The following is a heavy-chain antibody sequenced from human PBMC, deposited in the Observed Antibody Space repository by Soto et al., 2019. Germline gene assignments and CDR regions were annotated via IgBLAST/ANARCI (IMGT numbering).Heavy chain of an antibody. D-gene: IGHD3-10*01. CDR3: ARLWFGEVNFDY. V-gene: IGHV4-59*08. CDR2: IYDGGST. CDR1: GGSISTFD. Sequence: SETLSLTCTVSGGSISTFDWSWIRQPPGKGLEWIGYIYDGGSTNYNPSLKSRVTISVDTSKNQFSLKLSSVTAADTAVYYCARLWFGEVNFDYWGQGTLVTVSS. J-gene: IGHJ4*02.